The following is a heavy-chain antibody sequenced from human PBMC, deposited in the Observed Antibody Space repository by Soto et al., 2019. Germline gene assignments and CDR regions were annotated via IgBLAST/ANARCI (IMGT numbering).Heavy chain of an antibody. CDR3: ARVRDCSASTCYSWWFDS. V-gene: IGHV4-59*01. CDR1: GDSISSYY. Sequence: QVHLQESGPGLVKPSETLSLTCTVSGDSISSYYWSCIRQPPGKGLEWIGHMYYSGSTNYNPSLKSRVTISVDTSKNQLPLKLSSVTAADTAVYYCARVRDCSASTCYSWWFDSWGQGTLVTVSA. CDR2: MYYSGST. D-gene: IGHD2-15*01. J-gene: IGHJ5*01.